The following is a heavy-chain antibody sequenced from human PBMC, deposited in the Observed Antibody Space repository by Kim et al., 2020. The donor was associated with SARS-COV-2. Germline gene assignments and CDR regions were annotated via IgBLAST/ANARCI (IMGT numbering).Heavy chain of an antibody. V-gene: IGHV4-39*01. CDR2: IYYSGST. D-gene: IGHD6-13*01. CDR1: GGSISTNNYY. Sequence: SETLSLTCTVSGGSISTNNYYWGWIRQPPGKGLEWIGSIYYSGSTYYNPSLKSRVTISVDTSKNQFSLKLSSVTAADTAVYYCSSKGLAAAGTWTDYCG. CDR3: SSKGLAAAGTWTDY. J-gene: IGHJ4*01.